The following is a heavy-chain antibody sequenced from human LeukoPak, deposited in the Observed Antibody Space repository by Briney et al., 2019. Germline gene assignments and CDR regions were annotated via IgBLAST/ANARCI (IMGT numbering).Heavy chain of an antibody. CDR2: ISSSGSTI. CDR3: AREPDYCSGGSCYSHLFDY. J-gene: IGHJ4*02. Sequence: AGGSLRLSCAASGFTFTTYEMNWVRQAPGKGLEWVSYISSSGSTIYYADSVKGRFTISRDNARHSLYLQMNSLRAEDTAIYYCAREPDYCSGGSCYSHLFDYWGQGTLVTVSS. V-gene: IGHV3-48*03. CDR1: GFTFTTYE. D-gene: IGHD2-15*01.